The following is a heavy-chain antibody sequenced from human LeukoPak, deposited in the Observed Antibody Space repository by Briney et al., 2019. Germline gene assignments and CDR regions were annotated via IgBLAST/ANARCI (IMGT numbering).Heavy chain of an antibody. Sequence: SETLSLTCTVSGGSISSYYWSWIRQPPGKGLEWIGYIYYSGSTNYNPSLKSRVTISVDTSKNQFSLKLSSVTAADTAVYYCARHFILGATPPYFDYWGQGTLVTVSS. J-gene: IGHJ4*02. CDR3: ARHFILGATPPYFDY. V-gene: IGHV4-59*08. D-gene: IGHD1-26*01. CDR1: GGSISSYY. CDR2: IYYSGST.